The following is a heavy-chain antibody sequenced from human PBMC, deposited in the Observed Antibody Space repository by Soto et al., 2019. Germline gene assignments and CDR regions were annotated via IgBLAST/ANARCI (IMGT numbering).Heavy chain of an antibody. Sequence: GGSLRLSCAASGFTVSGNYMSWVRQAPGKGLEWVSAISGSGGSTYYADSVKGRFTISRDNSKNTLYLQMNSLRAEDTAVYYCAKGKAAAYFDYWGQGTLVTVSS. CDR3: AKGKAAAYFDY. CDR1: GFTVSGNY. D-gene: IGHD6-13*01. J-gene: IGHJ4*02. V-gene: IGHV3-23*01. CDR2: ISGSGGST.